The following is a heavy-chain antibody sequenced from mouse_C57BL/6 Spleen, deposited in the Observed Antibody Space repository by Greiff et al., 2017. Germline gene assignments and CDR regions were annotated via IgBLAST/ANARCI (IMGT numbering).Heavy chain of an antibody. V-gene: IGHV1-50*01. CDR2: IDPSDSYT. CDR1: GYTFTSYW. J-gene: IGHJ2*01. Sequence: VQLQQPGAELVKPGASVKLSCKASGYTFTSYWMQWVKQRPGQGLEWIGEIDPSDSYTNYNQKFKGKATLTVGTSSSTAYMQLSSLTSEDSAVYYCAREPFDYWGQGTTLTVSS. CDR3: AREPFDY.